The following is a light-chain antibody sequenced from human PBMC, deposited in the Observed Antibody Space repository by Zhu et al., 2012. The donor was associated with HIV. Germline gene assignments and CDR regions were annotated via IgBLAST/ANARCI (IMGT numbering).Light chain of an antibody. CDR3: QHLTLYPT. CDR1: QGISNH. J-gene: IGKJ4*01. Sequence: DIQLTQSPSFLSASVGDRVTITCRASQGISNHLAWYHQKPGKAPKLLIYGASVLQMGSHQDSAAVDLGQNSLSQSAACSLKILRTYFCQHLTLYPTFGGRVQGRRSN. CDR2: GAS. V-gene: IGKV1-9*01.